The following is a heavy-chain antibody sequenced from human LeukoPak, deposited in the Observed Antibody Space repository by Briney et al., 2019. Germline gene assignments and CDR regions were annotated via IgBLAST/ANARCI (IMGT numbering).Heavy chain of an antibody. D-gene: IGHD3-10*01. CDR2: INHSGST. V-gene: IGHV4-34*01. J-gene: IGHJ3*02. CDR3: ARETDYYGSGSYYPAFDI. CDR1: GGSFSGYY. Sequence: PSETLSLTCAVYGGSFSGYYWSWIRQPPGKGLEWIGEINHSGSTNYNPSLKSRVTISVDTSKNQFSLKLSSVTAADTAVYYCARETDYYGSGSYYPAFDIWGQGTMVTVSS.